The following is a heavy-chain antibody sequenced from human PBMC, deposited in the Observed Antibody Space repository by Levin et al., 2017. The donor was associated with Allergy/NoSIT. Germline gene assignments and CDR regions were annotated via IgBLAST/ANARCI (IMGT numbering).Heavy chain of an antibody. CDR2: IYPGDSDT. V-gene: IGHV5-51*01. Sequence: ASVKVSCKASGYTFDTYWIGWVRQMPGKGLEWMGIIYPGDSDTKYSPSFQGQVSISADKSINTAYLQWSSLKASDTAMYYCAKHLSSGYDPAADYWGQGTLVLVSS. D-gene: IGHD5-12*01. CDR3: AKHLSSGYDPAADY. CDR1: GYTFDTYW. J-gene: IGHJ4*02.